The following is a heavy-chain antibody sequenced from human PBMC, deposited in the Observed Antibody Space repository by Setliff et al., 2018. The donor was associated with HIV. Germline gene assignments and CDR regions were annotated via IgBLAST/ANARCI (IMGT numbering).Heavy chain of an antibody. V-gene: IGHV4-59*08. CDR3: ARHGHFYDSSSSDAFDI. CDR1: GGSISTYY. Sequence: LSEPLSLTCNVSGGSISTYYWSWIRQPPGKGLEWLGYVSYSGSTNFNPSLESRLAMSVDMSKNHFSLKLRSVTAADTAVYYCARHGHFYDSSSSDAFDIWGHGTMVTVSS. J-gene: IGHJ3*02. D-gene: IGHD3-22*01. CDR2: VSYSGST.